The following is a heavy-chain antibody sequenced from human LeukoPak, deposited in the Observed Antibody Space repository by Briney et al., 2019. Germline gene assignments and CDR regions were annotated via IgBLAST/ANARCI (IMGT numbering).Heavy chain of an antibody. CDR3: ARDRTGEPDY. J-gene: IGHJ4*02. Sequence: GGSLRLSCAASGFTFSSYEMNWVRQAPGKGLGWVSYISSSSYYIYYADSVKGRFTISRDNAKNSLYLQMNSLRAEDTAVYYCARDRTGEPDYWGQGTLVTVSS. CDR2: ISSSSYYI. CDR1: GFTFSSYE. V-gene: IGHV3-48*03. D-gene: IGHD7-27*01.